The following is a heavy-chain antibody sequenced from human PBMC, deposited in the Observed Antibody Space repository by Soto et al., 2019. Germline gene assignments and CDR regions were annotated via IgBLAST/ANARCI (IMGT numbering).Heavy chain of an antibody. CDR1: GGSISSYY. J-gene: IGHJ6*01. D-gene: IGHD5-12*01. V-gene: IGHV4-59*01. CDR3: ARVWVDIVATIPYYYYYGMDV. Sequence: SETLSLTCTVSGGSISSYYWSWIRQPPGKGLEWIGYIYYSGSTNYNPSLKSRVTISVDTSKNQFSLKLSSVTAADTAVYYCARVWVDIVATIPYYYYYGMDVWGQGTTVNVSS. CDR2: IYYSGST.